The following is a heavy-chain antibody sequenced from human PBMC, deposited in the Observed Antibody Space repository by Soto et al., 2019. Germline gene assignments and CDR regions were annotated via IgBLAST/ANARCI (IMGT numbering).Heavy chain of an antibody. Sequence: EESLRLSCAASGFTFSSYEMNWVRQAPGKGLQWVLYISSSGSTIYYADSVKGRFTISRDNAKNSLYLQMNSLRAEDTAVYYCAREMAEYCSSTSCYYYYYGMDVWGQGTTVTVSS. V-gene: IGHV3-48*03. CDR2: ISSSGSTI. D-gene: IGHD2-2*01. CDR1: GFTFSSYE. J-gene: IGHJ6*02. CDR3: AREMAEYCSSTSCYYYYYGMDV.